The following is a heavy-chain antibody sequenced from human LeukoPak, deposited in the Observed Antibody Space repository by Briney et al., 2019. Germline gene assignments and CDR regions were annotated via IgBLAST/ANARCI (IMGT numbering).Heavy chain of an antibody. Sequence: PGGSLRLSCAASGFTFSSYWMSWVRQAPGKGLEWVANIKQDGSEKYYVDSVKGRFTISRDNSKNTLYLQMNSLRAEDTAIYYCAKDVFELYDIYDHWGQGTLVTVSS. D-gene: IGHD3-9*01. J-gene: IGHJ4*02. CDR1: GFTFSSYW. CDR2: IKQDGSEK. CDR3: AKDVFELYDIYDH. V-gene: IGHV3-7*03.